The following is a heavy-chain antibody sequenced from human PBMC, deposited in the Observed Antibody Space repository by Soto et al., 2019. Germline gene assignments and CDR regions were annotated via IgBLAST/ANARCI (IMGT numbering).Heavy chain of an antibody. D-gene: IGHD3-3*02. V-gene: IGHV3-74*01. J-gene: IGHJ4*02. CDR3: XXXLAGXRDY. CDR1: GFTFSSYW. CDR2: INSDGSST. Sequence: EVQLVESGGGLVQPGGSLRLSCAASGFTFSSYWMHWVRQAPGKGLVWVSRINSDGSSTSYADSVKGRFTISRDNAKXXXXXXXXXXXXXXXXXXXXXXXLAGXRDYWGQGTLVTXSX.